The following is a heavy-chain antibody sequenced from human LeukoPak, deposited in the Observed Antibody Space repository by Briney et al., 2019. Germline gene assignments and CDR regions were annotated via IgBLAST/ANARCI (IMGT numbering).Heavy chain of an antibody. Sequence: SETLSLTCALSGGSIKNYYWSWIRQPLGKGLEWIGYVYYTGTTSYNPSLKSRVTISVETSKNQFSLTLNSVTAADTAVYHCARQSDPYYHYGLDFWGQGTTVIAPS. J-gene: IGHJ6*02. CDR2: VYYTGTT. CDR1: GGSIKNYY. CDR3: ARQSDPYYHYGLDF. V-gene: IGHV4-59*01.